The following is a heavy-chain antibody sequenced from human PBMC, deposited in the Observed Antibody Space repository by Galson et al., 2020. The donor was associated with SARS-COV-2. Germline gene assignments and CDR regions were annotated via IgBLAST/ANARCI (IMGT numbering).Heavy chain of an antibody. Sequence: SETLSLTCAVYGRSFSGYYWSWIRQPPGKGLEWIGEINHSGSTNYNPSLKSRVTISVDTSKNQFSLKLSSVTAADTAVYYCARGVSSSWYAYWGRGTLGTVCS. D-gene: IGHD6-13*01. CDR3: ARGVSSSWYAY. J-gene: IGHJ4*02. CDR1: GRSFSGYY. V-gene: IGHV4-34*01. CDR2: INHSGST.